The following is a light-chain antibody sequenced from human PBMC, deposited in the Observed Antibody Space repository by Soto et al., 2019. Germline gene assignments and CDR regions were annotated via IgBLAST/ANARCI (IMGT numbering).Light chain of an antibody. CDR2: DVS. J-gene: IGLJ1*01. CDR1: SSDVGGYNY. CDR3: SSYTSSSTL. V-gene: IGLV2-14*01. Sequence: QSALTQPASLSGSPGQSITISCPGTSSDVGGYNYVSWYQQHPGKAPKLMIYDVSNRPSGVSNRFSGSKSGNTASLTISGPQAEDEADYYCSSYTSSSTLFGTGTKVTVL.